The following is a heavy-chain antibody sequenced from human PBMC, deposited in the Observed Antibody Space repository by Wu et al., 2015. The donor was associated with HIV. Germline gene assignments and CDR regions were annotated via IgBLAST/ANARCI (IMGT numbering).Heavy chain of an antibody. CDR1: GYAFTNYD. Sequence: QVQLVQSGAEVKKPGASVMVSCKAFGYAFTNYDISWVRQAPGQGLEWMGSTSVYIGYTKYAQNFQDRVTMTTDTSTSTAYMEVRSLRSDDTAIYYCARGHATVTNYYFDYWGQGTLVTVSS. CDR3: ARGHATVTNYYFDY. D-gene: IGHD4-17*01. CDR2: TSVYIGYT. J-gene: IGHJ4*02. V-gene: IGHV1-18*01.